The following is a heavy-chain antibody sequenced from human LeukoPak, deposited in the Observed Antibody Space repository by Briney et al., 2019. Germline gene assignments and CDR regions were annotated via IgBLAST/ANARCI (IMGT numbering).Heavy chain of an antibody. V-gene: IGHV4-39*07. Sequence: SETLSLTCTVSGGSICSTTYYWAWIRQPPGKGLEWIGSIYCSGSTYYNPSLKSRVTISVDTSKNQFSLKLSSVTAADTAVYYCARVGSSGWHSDYWGQGTLVTVSS. CDR1: GGSICSTTYY. CDR3: ARVGSSGWHSDY. J-gene: IGHJ4*02. CDR2: IYCSGST. D-gene: IGHD6-19*01.